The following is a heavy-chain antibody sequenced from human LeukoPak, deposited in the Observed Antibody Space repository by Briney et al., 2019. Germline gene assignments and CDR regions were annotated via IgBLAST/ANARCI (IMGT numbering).Heavy chain of an antibody. J-gene: IGHJ4*02. D-gene: IGHD3-10*01. CDR1: GFTFSDYS. Sequence: GGSLRLSCAASGFTFSDYSMSWVRQAPGKGLEWVANINPDGSEKNYVDSVKGRFTISRDNAKNSVYLQMNSPRVEDTAVYYCARGVWFGESLGSGSDYWGQGTLVTVSS. CDR2: INPDGSEK. CDR3: ARGVWFGESLGSGSDY. V-gene: IGHV3-7*01.